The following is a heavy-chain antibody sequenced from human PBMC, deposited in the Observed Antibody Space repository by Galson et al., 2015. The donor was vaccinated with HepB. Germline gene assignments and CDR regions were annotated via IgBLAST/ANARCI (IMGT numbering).Heavy chain of an antibody. J-gene: IGHJ5*02. D-gene: IGHD2-2*01. Sequence: SLRLSCAASGFTFSSYAMHWVRQAPGKGLEWVAVISYDGSNKYYADSVKGRFTISRDNSKNTLYLQMNSLRAEDTAVYYCARDPTYQLLWENWFDPWGQGTLVTVSS. CDR3: ARDPTYQLLWENWFDP. CDR2: ISYDGSNK. CDR1: GFTFSSYA. V-gene: IGHV3-30-3*01.